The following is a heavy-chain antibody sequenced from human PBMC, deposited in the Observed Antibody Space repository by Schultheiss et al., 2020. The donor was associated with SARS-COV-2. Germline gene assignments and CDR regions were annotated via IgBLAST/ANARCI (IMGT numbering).Heavy chain of an antibody. D-gene: IGHD2-2*01. J-gene: IGHJ1*01. CDR3: ARDISQRSVPAAHAAQH. Sequence: GGSLRLSCAASGFTFSSYWMSWVRQAPGKGLEWVANIKQDGSEKYYVDSVKGRFTISRDNAKNSLYLQMNSLRAEDTAVYYCARDISQRSVPAAHAAQHWGQGTLVTVSS. CDR1: GFTFSSYW. V-gene: IGHV3-7*01. CDR2: IKQDGSEK.